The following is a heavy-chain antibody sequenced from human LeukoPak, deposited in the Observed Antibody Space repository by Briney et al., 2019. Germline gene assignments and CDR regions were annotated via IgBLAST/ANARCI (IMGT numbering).Heavy chain of an antibody. D-gene: IGHD4-17*01. CDR1: GYTFTGYY. CDR3: ARDMTTVTTIGYYYGMDV. CDR2: INPNSGGT. Sequence: ASVTVSCKASGYTFTGYYMHWVRQAPGQGLEWMGWINPNSGGTNYAQKFQGRVTMTRDTSISTAYMELSRLRSDDTAVYYCARDMTTVTTIGYYYGMDVWGQGATVTVSS. V-gene: IGHV1-2*02. J-gene: IGHJ6*02.